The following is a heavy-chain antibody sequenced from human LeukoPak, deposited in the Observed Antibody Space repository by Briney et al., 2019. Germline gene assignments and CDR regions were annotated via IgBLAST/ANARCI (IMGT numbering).Heavy chain of an antibody. V-gene: IGHV1-2*02. D-gene: IGHD6-13*01. CDR2: INPNSGGT. J-gene: IGHJ4*02. CDR1: GYTFTGYY. Sequence: ASVNLSRKASGYTFTGYYMHWVRQAPGQGLEWMGWINPNSGGTNYAQKFQGRVTMTRDTSISTAYMELSRLRSDDTAVYYCARETQGSSWYYFDYWGQGTLVTVSS. CDR3: ARETQGSSWYYFDY.